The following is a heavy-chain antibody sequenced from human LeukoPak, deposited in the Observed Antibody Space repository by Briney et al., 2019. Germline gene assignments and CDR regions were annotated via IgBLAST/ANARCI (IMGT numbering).Heavy chain of an antibody. CDR3: SRFIYCSGGSCCFDP. CDR2: IICKAYGETT. J-gene: IGHJ5*02. V-gene: IGHV3-49*04. Sequence: GRSLRLSCTASGFTFGDYAMSWVRQAPGEGMEWVGFIICKAYGETTEYAASVKGRFTISRDDSKSIAYLQMNSLKTEDTAVYYCSRFIYCSGGSCCFDPWGQGTLVTVCS. D-gene: IGHD2-15*01. CDR1: GFTFGDYA.